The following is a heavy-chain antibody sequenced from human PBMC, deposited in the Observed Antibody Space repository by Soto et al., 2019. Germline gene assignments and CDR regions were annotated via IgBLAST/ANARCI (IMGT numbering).Heavy chain of an antibody. Sequence: PXETLSLTCSVAGGSISSSNWWSWVRQPPGKGLEWIGEIYHSGSTNYNPSLKSRVTISVDKSKNQFSLKLSSVTAADTAVYYCARGTRTNYYYYGMDVWGQGTTVTVS. CDR2: IYHSGST. D-gene: IGHD3-10*01. CDR3: ARGTRTNYYYYGMDV. J-gene: IGHJ6*02. V-gene: IGHV4-4*02. CDR1: GGSISSSNW.